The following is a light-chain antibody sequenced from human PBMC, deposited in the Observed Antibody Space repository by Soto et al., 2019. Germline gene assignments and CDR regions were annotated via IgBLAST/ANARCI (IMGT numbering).Light chain of an antibody. CDR1: QSVSSSY. Sequence: ELLLTQSPCTLSLSPGERATLSCRASQSVSSSYLAWYQQKPGHAPSLLIYGASSWATGIPDRLSGSGSGTEFTLTISSLHSDDCATYYCQQYENYWTFGQGTKVDIK. J-gene: IGKJ1*01. CDR2: GAS. CDR3: QQYENYWT. V-gene: IGKV3-20*01.